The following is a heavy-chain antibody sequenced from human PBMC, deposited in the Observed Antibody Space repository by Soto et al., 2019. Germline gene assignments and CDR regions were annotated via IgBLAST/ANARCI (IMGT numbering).Heavy chain of an antibody. Sequence: SVKVSCKASGGSFRTYTTSWVRQAPGQGLEWVGGIIPIFGTVNYAQKLRDRVTITADESTSTAYMELTNLRSEDTAVYYCAKDRILGMAYYYGMDVWGQGTTVTVSS. J-gene: IGHJ6*02. V-gene: IGHV1-69*13. CDR3: AKDRILGMAYYYGMDV. CDR2: IIPIFGTV. D-gene: IGHD7-27*01. CDR1: GGSFRTYT.